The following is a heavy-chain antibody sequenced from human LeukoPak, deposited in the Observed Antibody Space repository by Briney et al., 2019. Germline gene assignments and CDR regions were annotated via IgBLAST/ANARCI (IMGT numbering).Heavy chain of an antibody. CDR1: GFNFDDYG. CDR3: ARGAIYDFWSGYYAFDY. J-gene: IGHJ4*02. V-gene: IGHV3-20*04. D-gene: IGHD3-3*01. CDR2: INWNGGST. Sequence: GGSLRLSCAASGFNFDDYGMSWVRQAPGKGLEWVSGINWNGGSTGYADSVKGRFTISRDNAKNSLYLQMNSLRAEDTALYYCARGAIYDFWSGYYAFDYWGQGTLVTVSS.